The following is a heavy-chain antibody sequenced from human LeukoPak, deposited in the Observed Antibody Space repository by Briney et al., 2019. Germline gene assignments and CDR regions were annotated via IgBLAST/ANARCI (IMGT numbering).Heavy chain of an antibody. D-gene: IGHD6-13*01. CDR2: ISSSSSYI. CDR3: ARGRRIAAAGLYYFDY. Sequence: GGSLRLSCAASGFTLSSYSMNWVRQAPGKGLEWVSSISSSSSYIYYADSVKGRFTISRDNAKNSLYLQMNSLRAEDSDVYYCARGRRIAAAGLYYFDYWGQGTLVTVSS. CDR1: GFTLSSYS. V-gene: IGHV3-21*01. J-gene: IGHJ4*02.